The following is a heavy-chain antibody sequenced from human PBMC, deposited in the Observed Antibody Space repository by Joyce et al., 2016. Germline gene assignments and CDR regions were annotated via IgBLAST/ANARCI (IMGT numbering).Heavy chain of an antibody. J-gene: IGHJ2*01. Sequence: QVQLVQSGAEVKKPGSSVKVSCKASGYTFTDYYIHWVRQAPGQGLEWMGGIKLNRGSTEYPQKVQGRVTMTRDTSIRTAYMELTGLGSDDTAVYYCARGDLRTSSPLFWYFALWGRGTLVTVSS. CDR1: GYTFTDYY. CDR2: IKLNRGST. CDR3: ARGDLRTSSPLFWYFAL. V-gene: IGHV1-2*02. D-gene: IGHD2-2*01.